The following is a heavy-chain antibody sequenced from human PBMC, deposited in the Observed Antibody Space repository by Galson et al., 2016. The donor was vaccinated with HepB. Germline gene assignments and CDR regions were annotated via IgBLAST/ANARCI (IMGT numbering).Heavy chain of an antibody. V-gene: IGHV3-21*01. CDR3: ARGSYWLLQHGDYFDY. J-gene: IGHJ4*02. Sequence: SLRLSCAASGFTFNSYTMTWVRQAPGKGLEWVSSISISSSYIYYADSVKGRFTISRDNAKNSLYLQMNSLRAEDTAVYYCARGSYWLLQHGDYFDYWGQGTLVTVSS. CDR1: GFTFNSYT. D-gene: IGHD1-26*01. CDR2: ISISSSYI.